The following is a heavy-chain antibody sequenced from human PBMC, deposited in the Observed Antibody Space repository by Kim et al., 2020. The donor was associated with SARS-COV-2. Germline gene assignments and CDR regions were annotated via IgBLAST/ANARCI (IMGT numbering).Heavy chain of an antibody. J-gene: IGHJ5*01. CDR2: ISDSSSAR. CDR1: GFTFSSYH. Sequence: GGSLRLSCEASGFTFSSYHMNWVRQAPGKGLEWISYISDSSSARTYADSVTGRFTVSRDNAKNSLFLQMSSLRPDDTAVYYCARGARKWDLLVPNNW. V-gene: IGHV3-48*04. D-gene: IGHD1-26*01. CDR3: ARGARKWDLLVPNNW.